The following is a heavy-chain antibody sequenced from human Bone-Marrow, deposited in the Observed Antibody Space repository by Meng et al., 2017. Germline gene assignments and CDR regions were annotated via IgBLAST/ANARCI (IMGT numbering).Heavy chain of an antibody. Sequence: QRQAGGHGLLDPSETLSLTCAFYGGSFSVYYWSWIRQPPGKGLEWIGEINHSGSTNYNPSLKSRVTISVDTSKNQFSLKLSSVTAADTAVYYCARLAYDSSGYWFDYWGQGTLVTVSS. V-gene: IGHV4-34*01. CDR2: INHSGST. CDR3: ARLAYDSSGYWFDY. D-gene: IGHD3-22*01. CDR1: GGSFSVYY. J-gene: IGHJ4*02.